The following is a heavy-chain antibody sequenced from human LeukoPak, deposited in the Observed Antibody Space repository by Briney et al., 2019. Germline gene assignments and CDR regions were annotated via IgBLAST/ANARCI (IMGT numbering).Heavy chain of an antibody. CDR2: ISWDGGST. Sequence: GGSLRLSCAASGFTFDDYAMHWVRQAPGKGLEWVSLISWDGGSTYYADSVKGRFTISRDNSKNSLYLQMNSLRAEDTALYYCAKEYCTNGVCYRGHFDYWGQGTLVTVSS. CDR1: GFTFDDYA. D-gene: IGHD2-8*01. V-gene: IGHV3-43D*03. J-gene: IGHJ4*02. CDR3: AKEYCTNGVCYRGHFDY.